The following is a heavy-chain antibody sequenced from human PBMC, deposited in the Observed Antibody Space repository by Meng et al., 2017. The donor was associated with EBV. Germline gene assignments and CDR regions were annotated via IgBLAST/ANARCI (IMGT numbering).Heavy chain of an antibody. J-gene: IGHJ4*02. CDR3: ASESGRGFTPDF. CDR2: LIPMSGAP. D-gene: IGHD3-10*01. Sequence: QVQVEQSGAEVQRPGSSVKISCKTSGGPFRSDAVSWVRQGPGQGLEWLGGLIPMSGAPHYAQKFQDRVTITADEYTRTHYMELSSLRSDDTAMYYCASESGRGFTPDFWGQGTLVTVSS. V-gene: IGHV1-69*01. CDR1: GGPFRSDA.